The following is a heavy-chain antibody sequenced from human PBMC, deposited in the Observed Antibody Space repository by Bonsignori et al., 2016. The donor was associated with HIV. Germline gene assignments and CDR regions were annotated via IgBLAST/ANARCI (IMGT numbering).Heavy chain of an antibody. J-gene: IGHJ6*03. CDR2: IYYSGTT. CDR3: ARVTRDFLYSIDV. D-gene: IGHD2-21*01. Sequence: SETLSLTCTVSGGSISNYYWSWIRQPPGKGLEWIGYIYYSGTTNFNPSLKSRVTISLDTSKSQFSLKLSSVTAADTAVYYCARVTRDFLYSIDVWGNGTTVTVSS. V-gene: IGHV4-59*01. CDR1: GGSISNYY.